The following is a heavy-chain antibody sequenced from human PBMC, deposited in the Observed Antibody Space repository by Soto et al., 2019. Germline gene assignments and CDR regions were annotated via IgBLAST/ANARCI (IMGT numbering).Heavy chain of an antibody. Sequence: PGGSLRLSCAASGFAVSSNYMSWVRQAPGKGLEWVSVIYSGGSTYYADSVKGRFTISRDNSKNTLYLQMNSLRAEDTAVYYCARVWFGYYDFWSGYYGMDVWGQGTTVTVSS. CDR2: IYSGGST. D-gene: IGHD3-3*01. V-gene: IGHV3-53*05. J-gene: IGHJ6*02. CDR3: ARVWFGYYDFWSGYYGMDV. CDR1: GFAVSSNY.